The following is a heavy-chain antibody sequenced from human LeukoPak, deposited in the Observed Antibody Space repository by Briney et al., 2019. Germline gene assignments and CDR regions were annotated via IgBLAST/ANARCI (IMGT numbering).Heavy chain of an antibody. CDR2: ISWNSGSI. Sequence: SLRLSCAASGFTFSSYSMNWVRQAPGKGLEWVSGISWNSGSIGYADSVKGRFTISRDNAKNSLYLQMNSLRAEDTALYYCAKDIEQWLAHDAFDIWGQGTMVTVSS. J-gene: IGHJ3*02. CDR3: AKDIEQWLAHDAFDI. V-gene: IGHV3-9*01. D-gene: IGHD6-19*01. CDR1: GFTFSSYS.